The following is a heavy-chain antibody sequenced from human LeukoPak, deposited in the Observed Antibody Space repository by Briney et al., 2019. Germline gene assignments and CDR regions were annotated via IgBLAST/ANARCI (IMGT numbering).Heavy chain of an antibody. CDR1: GYTFTGYY. CDR2: INPNSGGT. Sequence: ASVKVSCKASGYTFTGYYMHWVRQAPGQGLEWMGWINPNSGGTNYAQKFQGRVTMTEDTSTDTAYMELSSLRSEDTAVYYCATDSVATIPYWGQGTLVTVSS. J-gene: IGHJ4*02. V-gene: IGHV1-2*02. CDR3: ATDSVATIPY. D-gene: IGHD5-12*01.